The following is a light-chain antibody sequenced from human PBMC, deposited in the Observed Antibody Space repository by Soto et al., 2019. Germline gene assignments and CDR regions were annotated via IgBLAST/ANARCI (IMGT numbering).Light chain of an antibody. V-gene: IGKV1-27*01. CDR1: QGIGNS. Sequence: DIQMTQSPSSLSASVGDRVTITCRASQGIGNSLSWYQQKPGKVPKLLIYTSSTLQSGVPSRFSGSGSGTDFTLTISSLQPEDVATYYCQKHDYAPLTFGGGTKVDIK. CDR3: QKHDYAPLT. J-gene: IGKJ4*01. CDR2: TSS.